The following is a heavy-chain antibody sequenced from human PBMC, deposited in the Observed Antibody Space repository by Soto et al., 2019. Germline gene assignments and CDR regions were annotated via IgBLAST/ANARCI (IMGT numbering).Heavy chain of an antibody. V-gene: IGHV4-34*01. CDR1: GGSFSGYY. D-gene: IGHD6-19*01. Sequence: PSETLSLTCAVYGGSFSGYYWSWIRQPPGKGLEWIGEINHSGSTNYNPSLKSRVTISVDTSKNQFSLELSSVTAADTAVYYCARGIAVAGFDYWGQGTLVTVSS. J-gene: IGHJ4*02. CDR2: INHSGST. CDR3: ARGIAVAGFDY.